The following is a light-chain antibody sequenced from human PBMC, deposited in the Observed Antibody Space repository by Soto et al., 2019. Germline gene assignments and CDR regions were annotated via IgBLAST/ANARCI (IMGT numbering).Light chain of an antibody. V-gene: IGLV1-44*01. CDR2: TNT. CDR3: AAWDDSLNGLL. CDR1: SSNIGSNT. J-gene: IGLJ2*01. Sequence: QSVLTQPPSASGTPGQRVTISCSGSSSNIGSNTVNWYQQLPGTAPKLLIYTNTQRPSGVPDRFSGSKSGTSASLAISGLQSEDEADYCCAAWDDSLNGLLFGGGTKLTVL.